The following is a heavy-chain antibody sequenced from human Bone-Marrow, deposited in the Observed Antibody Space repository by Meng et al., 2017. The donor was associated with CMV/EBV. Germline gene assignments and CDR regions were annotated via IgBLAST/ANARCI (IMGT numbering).Heavy chain of an antibody. CDR1: GGSFSGYY. CDR2: INHSGST. CDR3: ARGVRYFDWLLWGNWFDP. D-gene: IGHD3-9*01. Sequence: SETLSLTCAVYGGSFSGYYWSWIRQPPGKGLEWIGEINHSGSTNYNPSLKSRITISVDTSKNQFSLKLSSVTAADTAVYYCARGVRYFDWLLWGNWFDPWGQGTLVTVSS. V-gene: IGHV4-34*01. J-gene: IGHJ5*02.